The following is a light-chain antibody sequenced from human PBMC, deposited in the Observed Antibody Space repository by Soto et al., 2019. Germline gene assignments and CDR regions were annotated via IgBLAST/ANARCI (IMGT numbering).Light chain of an antibody. J-gene: IGLJ3*02. V-gene: IGLV4-69*01. CDR3: QTWGTGTWV. CDR2: VDSDGSH. CDR1: SGHSSYA. Sequence: QAVVTQSPSASASLGASVRLTCNLSSGHSSYAIAWHQQQPEKGPRYLMKVDSDGSHIKGDGIPDRFSGSSSGAERYLTISSLQSEDEADYYCQTWGTGTWVFGGGTKLTVL.